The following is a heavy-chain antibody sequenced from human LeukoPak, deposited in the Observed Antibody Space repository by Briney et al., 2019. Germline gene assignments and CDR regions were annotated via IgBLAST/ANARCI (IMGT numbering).Heavy chain of an antibody. CDR2: ISGSGGST. Sequence: GGSLRLSCAASGFTFSSYAMSWVRQAPGKGLEWVSAISGSGGSTYYADSVKGRFTISRDNSKNTLYLQMNSLRAEDTAVYYCANSEGIHYYGSGSSIEGMDVWGQGTTVTVSS. J-gene: IGHJ6*02. D-gene: IGHD3-10*01. CDR1: GFTFSSYA. CDR3: ANSEGIHYYGSGSSIEGMDV. V-gene: IGHV3-23*01.